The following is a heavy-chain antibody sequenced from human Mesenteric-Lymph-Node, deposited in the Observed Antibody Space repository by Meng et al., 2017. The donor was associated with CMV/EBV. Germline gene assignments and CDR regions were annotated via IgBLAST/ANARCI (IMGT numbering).Heavy chain of an antibody. D-gene: IGHD3-22*01. J-gene: IGHJ4*02. CDR1: SNYY. Sequence: SNYYWGWIRQPPGKELEWIGTIYYSGSTYYNPSLRSRITISVDTSKNQFSLKLSSVSAADTAVFFCARLQAIHYGSSGKEYFFDYWGQGTLVTVSS. V-gene: IGHV4-39*01. CDR3: ARLQAIHYGSSGKEYFFDY. CDR2: IYYSGST.